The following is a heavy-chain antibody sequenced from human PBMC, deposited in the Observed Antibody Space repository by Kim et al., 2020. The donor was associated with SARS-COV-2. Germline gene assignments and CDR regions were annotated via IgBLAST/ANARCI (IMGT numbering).Heavy chain of an antibody. V-gene: IGHV4-4*02. J-gene: IGHJ4*02. Sequence: SETLSLTCAVSGGSISSSNWWSWVRQPPGKGLEWIGEIYHSGSTNYNPSLKSRVTISVDKSKNQFSLKLSSVTAADTAVYYCARRGYSSGGWRWDYWGQGTLVTVSS. CDR3: ARRGYSSGGWRWDY. CDR2: IYHSGST. CDR1: GGSISSSNW. D-gene: IGHD6-19*01.